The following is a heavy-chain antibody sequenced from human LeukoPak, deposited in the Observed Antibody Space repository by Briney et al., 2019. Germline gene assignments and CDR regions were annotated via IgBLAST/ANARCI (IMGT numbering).Heavy chain of an antibody. J-gene: IGHJ4*02. CDR1: GGSIRSSYYY. V-gene: IGHV4-39*02. D-gene: IGHD1-26*01. CDR2: IYDSGST. Sequence: SETLSLTCTVSGGSIRSSYYYWGWIRQPPGKGLEWIGSIYDSGSTYYNPSLKSRVTISVDTSKNQFSLKLNSVTAADTAVYYCVRDLGGRSGHWGQGTLVTVSS. CDR3: VRDLGGRSGH.